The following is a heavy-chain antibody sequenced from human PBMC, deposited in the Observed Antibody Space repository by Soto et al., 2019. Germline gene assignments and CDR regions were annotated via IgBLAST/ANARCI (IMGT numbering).Heavy chain of an antibody. J-gene: IGHJ6*02. D-gene: IGHD3-3*01. CDR1: GGSISSGGYY. V-gene: IGHV4-31*03. CDR2: IYYSGST. CDR3: ARDVFLEWLAPRNGVDV. Sequence: PSETLSLTCTVSGGSISSGGYYWSWIRQHPGKGLEWIGYIYYSGSTYYNPSLKSRVTISVDTSKNQFSLKLSSVTAEDTAVYYCARDVFLEWLAPRNGVDVWGQGTTVTVS.